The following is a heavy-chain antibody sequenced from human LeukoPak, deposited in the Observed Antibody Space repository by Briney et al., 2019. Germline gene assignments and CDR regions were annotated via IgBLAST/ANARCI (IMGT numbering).Heavy chain of an antibody. Sequence: PGGSLRLSCSASGFTFSAYFMHWVRQAPGKGLEYVSSISSNEYDTYYADSVKGRFTISRDNSKNTLFLQMSSLRAEDTAVYYCVKDLNGTWSFDYWGQGTLVTASS. J-gene: IGHJ4*02. CDR3: VKDLNGTWSFDY. V-gene: IGHV3-64D*06. D-gene: IGHD2-8*01. CDR1: GFTFSAYF. CDR2: ISSNEYDT.